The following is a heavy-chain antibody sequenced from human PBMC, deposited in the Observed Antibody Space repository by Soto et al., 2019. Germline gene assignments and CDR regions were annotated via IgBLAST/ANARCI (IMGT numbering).Heavy chain of an antibody. J-gene: IGHJ5*02. CDR1: GGSISSYY. Sequence: PSETLSLTCTVSGGSISSYYWSWIRQPPGKGLEWIGYIYYSGSTNYNPSLKSRVTISVDTSKNQFSLKLSSVTAADTAVYYCARSQWLVPGGDWFDPWGQGTLVTVS. V-gene: IGHV4-59*01. CDR2: IYYSGST. D-gene: IGHD6-19*01. CDR3: ARSQWLVPGGDWFDP.